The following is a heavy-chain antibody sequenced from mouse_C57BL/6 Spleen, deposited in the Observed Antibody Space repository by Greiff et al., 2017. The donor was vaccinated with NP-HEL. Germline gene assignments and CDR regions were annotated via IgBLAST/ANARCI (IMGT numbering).Heavy chain of an antibody. J-gene: IGHJ4*01. CDR3: ARVYDYDKGYYAMDY. CDR2: IYPGDGDT. Sequence: QVQLQQSGPELVKPGASVKISCKASGYALSSSWMNWVKQRPGKGLEWIGRIYPGDGDTNYKGKFKGKATMTADKSSSPADMRLSSLTSEDSAVYFCARVYDYDKGYYAMDYWGQGTSVTVSS. V-gene: IGHV1-82*01. D-gene: IGHD2-4*01. CDR1: GYALSSSW.